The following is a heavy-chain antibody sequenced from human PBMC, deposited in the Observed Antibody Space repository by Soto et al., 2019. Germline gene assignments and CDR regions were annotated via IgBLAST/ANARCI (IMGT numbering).Heavy chain of an antibody. CDR2: INAGNGNT. Sequence: GASVKVSCKASGYTFTSYAMHWVRQAPGQRLEWMGWINAGNGNTKYSQKFQGRVTITRDTSASTAYMELSSLRSEDTAVYYCARSYYYDSSGYHDIPPRAPDYWGQGTLVTVSS. V-gene: IGHV1-3*01. D-gene: IGHD3-22*01. CDR3: ARSYYYDSSGYHDIPPRAPDY. J-gene: IGHJ4*02. CDR1: GYTFTSYA.